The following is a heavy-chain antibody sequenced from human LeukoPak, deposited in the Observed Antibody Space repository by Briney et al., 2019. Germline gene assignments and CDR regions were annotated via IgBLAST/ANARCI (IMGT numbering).Heavy chain of an antibody. CDR1: GFTFSSYS. V-gene: IGHV3-21*01. J-gene: IGHJ4*02. Sequence: GSPRLSCAASGFTFSSYSMNWVRQAPGKGLEWVSSISSSSSYIYYADSVKGRFTISRDNAKNTLYLQMNSLRPDDTAVYYCVRGTMAVGGTDYWGEGTLVTVSS. CDR3: VRGTMAVGGTDY. CDR2: ISSSSSYI. D-gene: IGHD2-15*01.